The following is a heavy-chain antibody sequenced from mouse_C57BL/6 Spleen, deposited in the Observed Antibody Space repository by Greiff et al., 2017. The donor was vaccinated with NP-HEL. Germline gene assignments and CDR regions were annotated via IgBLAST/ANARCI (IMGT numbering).Heavy chain of an antibody. Sequence: VQPQQSGPELVKPGASVKISCKASGYAFSSSWMNWVKQRPGKGLEWVGRIYPGDGDTNYNGKFKGKATLTADKSSSTAYMQLSSLTYEDSAVYFCADGYYFDYWGQGTTLTVSS. CDR3: ADGYYFDY. D-gene: IGHD2-3*01. CDR2: IYPGDGDT. CDR1: GYAFSSSW. J-gene: IGHJ2*01. V-gene: IGHV1-82*01.